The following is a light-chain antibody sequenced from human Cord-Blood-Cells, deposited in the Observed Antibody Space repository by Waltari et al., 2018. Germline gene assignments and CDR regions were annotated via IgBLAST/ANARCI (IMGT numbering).Light chain of an antibody. Sequence: DLQMTQSPSYLSASVGDRVTITCPASQDISNYLNWHQQKPGKAPKLLIYDASNLETGVPSRFRRSGSGTDFTFAISSLQPEDIATYYWQQYDNLPRTFGGGTKVEIK. J-gene: IGKJ4*01. CDR1: QDISNY. V-gene: IGKV1-33*01. CDR3: QQYDNLPRT. CDR2: DAS.